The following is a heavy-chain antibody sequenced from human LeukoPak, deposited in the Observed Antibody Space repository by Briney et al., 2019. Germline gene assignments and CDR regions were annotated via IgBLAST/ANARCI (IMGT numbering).Heavy chain of an antibody. J-gene: IGHJ6*03. D-gene: IGHD3-9*01. CDR2: IYYSGST. CDR3: ASSRYFDHYMDV. Sequence: PSETLSLTCTVSGGSISSYYWSWLRQPPGKGLEWLGYIYYSGSTNYNPSLKSRVTISVDTSKNQFSLKLSSVTAADTAVYYCASSRYFDHYMDVWGKGTTVTVSS. V-gene: IGHV4-59*01. CDR1: GGSISSYY.